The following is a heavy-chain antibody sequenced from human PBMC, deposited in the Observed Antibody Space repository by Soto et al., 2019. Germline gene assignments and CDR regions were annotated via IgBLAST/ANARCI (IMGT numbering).Heavy chain of an antibody. CDR1: GFSFSDYW. Sequence: EVQLVESGGGLVQPGGSLRVSCVASGFSFSDYWMSWVRQGPGKGPEWVANIKFDGSEKQYVDSVRGRFSISRDNFRNSLFLQMNSLRAGDTAIYYCVKDGGYCSSATCYSPRNHYFDSWGQGTLVTVSS. CDR2: IKFDGSEK. D-gene: IGHD2-2*01. J-gene: IGHJ4*02. V-gene: IGHV3-7*03. CDR3: VKDGGYCSSATCYSPRNHYFDS.